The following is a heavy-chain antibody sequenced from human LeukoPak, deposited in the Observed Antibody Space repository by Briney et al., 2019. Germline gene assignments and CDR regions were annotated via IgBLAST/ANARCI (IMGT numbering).Heavy chain of an antibody. Sequence: PSETLSLTCTVSGGSISSYYWSWIRQPAGKGLEWIGRIYTSGSTNYNPSLKSRVTMSVDTSKNQFSLKLSSVTAADTAVYYCARANYYDTIGYSRGAFDIWGQGTMVTVSS. V-gene: IGHV4-4*07. CDR3: ARANYYDTIGYSRGAFDI. D-gene: IGHD3-22*01. J-gene: IGHJ3*02. CDR2: IYTSGST. CDR1: GGSISSYY.